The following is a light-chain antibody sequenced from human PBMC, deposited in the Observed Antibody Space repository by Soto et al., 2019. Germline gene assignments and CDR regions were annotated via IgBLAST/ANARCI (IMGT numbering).Light chain of an antibody. J-gene: IGKJ3*01. CDR3: QQSNSFPFT. CDR1: QIIGSW. CDR2: AAS. V-gene: IGKV1-12*02. Sequence: DIQMTQSPSSVSASIGDRVTITCRASQIIGSWLAWYQQKPGKAPTLLIYAASSLQSGVPSRFSGSRSGTDFTLTITSLQAEDYATYYCQQSNSFPFTFGPGTKVDIK.